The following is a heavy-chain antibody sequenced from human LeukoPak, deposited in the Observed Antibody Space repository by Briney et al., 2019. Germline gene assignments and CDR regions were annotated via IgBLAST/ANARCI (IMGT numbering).Heavy chain of an antibody. CDR2: IIPIFGIA. D-gene: IGHD1-7*01. Sequence: SVKVSCKASGGTFSSYTISWVRQAPGQGLEWMGRIIPIFGIANYAQKFQGRVTITADKSTSTAYMERSRLRSEDTAVYYCARDLRLELDYGMDVWGQGTTVTVSS. CDR3: ARDLRLELDYGMDV. V-gene: IGHV1-69*04. J-gene: IGHJ6*02. CDR1: GGTFSSYT.